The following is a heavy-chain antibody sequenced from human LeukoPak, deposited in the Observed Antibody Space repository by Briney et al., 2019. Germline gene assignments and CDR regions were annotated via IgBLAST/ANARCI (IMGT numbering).Heavy chain of an antibody. J-gene: IGHJ4*02. V-gene: IGHV3-30*18. CDR1: GLTFSTYG. CDR2: ISYDRSNK. CDR3: AKASNGGSYYGVIIDY. Sequence: GGSLRLSCAASGLTFSTYGMHWVRQAPGKGLEWVAVISYDRSNKYYTDSVKGRFTISRDNSKNTLYLQMNSLRAEDTAVYYCAKASNGGSYYGVIIDYWGQGTLVTVSS. D-gene: IGHD1-26*01.